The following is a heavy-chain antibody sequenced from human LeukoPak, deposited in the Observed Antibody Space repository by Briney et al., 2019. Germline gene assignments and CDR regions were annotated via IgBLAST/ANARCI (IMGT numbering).Heavy chain of an antibody. CDR1: GFTFSSYA. Sequence: GGSLRLSCAASGFTFSSYAMHWVRQAPGKGLEWVAVISYDGSNKYYADSVKGRFTISRDNSKNTLYLQMNSLRAEDTAVYYCARAPTRRHVVTAMVSWFDPWGQGTLVTVSS. CDR2: ISYDGSNK. D-gene: IGHD5-18*01. J-gene: IGHJ5*02. CDR3: ARAPTRRHVVTAMVSWFDP. V-gene: IGHV3-30*04.